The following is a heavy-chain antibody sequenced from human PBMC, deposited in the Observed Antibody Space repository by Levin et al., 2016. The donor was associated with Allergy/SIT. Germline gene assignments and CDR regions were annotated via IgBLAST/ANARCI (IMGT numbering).Heavy chain of an antibody. Sequence: ASVKVSCKASGYTFTGYYMHWVRQAPGQGLEWMGWINPNSGGTNYAQKFQGRVTMTRDTSISTAYMELSRLRSDDTAVYYCASSAFPGDYAISYYYYYGMDVWGQGTTVTVSS. CDR3: ASSAFPGDYAISYYYYYGMDV. CDR1: GYTFTGYY. V-gene: IGHV1-2*02. J-gene: IGHJ6*02. CDR2: INPNSGGT. D-gene: IGHD4-17*01.